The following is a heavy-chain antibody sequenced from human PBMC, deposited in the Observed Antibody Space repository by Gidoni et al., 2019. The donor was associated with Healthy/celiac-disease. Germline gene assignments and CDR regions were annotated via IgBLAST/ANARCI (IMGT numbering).Heavy chain of an antibody. D-gene: IGHD6-19*01. V-gene: IGHV4-59*01. CDR2: IYYSGST. CDR1: GGSISSYY. CDR3: AREARGSSGRYIDY. Sequence: QVQLQESGPGLVKPSETLSLTCTVSGGSISSYYWSWIRQPPGKGLEWIGYIYYSGSTNYNPSLKSRVTISVDTSKNQFSLKLSSVTAADTAVYYCAREARGSSGRYIDYWGQGTLVTVSS. J-gene: IGHJ4*02.